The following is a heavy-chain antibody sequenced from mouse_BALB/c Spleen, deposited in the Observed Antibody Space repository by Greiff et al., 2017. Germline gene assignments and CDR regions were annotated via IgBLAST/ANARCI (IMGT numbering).Heavy chain of an antibody. Sequence: EVKLMESGGGLVQPGGSLKISCAASGFTFSSYTMSWVRQTPEKRLEWVAYISNGGGSTYYPDTVKGRFTISRDNAKNTLYLQMSSLKSEDTAMYYCARQGDGYYKVDYWGQGTSVTVSS. J-gene: IGHJ4*01. D-gene: IGHD2-3*01. CDR1: GFTFSSYT. CDR3: ARQGDGYYKVDY. CDR2: ISNGGGST. V-gene: IGHV5-12-2*01.